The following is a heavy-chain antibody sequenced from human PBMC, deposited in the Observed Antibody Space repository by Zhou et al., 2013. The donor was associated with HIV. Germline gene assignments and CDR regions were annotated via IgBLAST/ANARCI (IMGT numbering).Heavy chain of an antibody. V-gene: IGHV1-3*03. J-gene: IGHJ4*02. CDR2: INPRNGDT. CDR1: EVSFSHYA. D-gene: IGHD6-19*01. Sequence: QVRLMQSGAAVKKPGSSVKISCQASEVSFSHYAVNWVRQAPGQGLEWMGWINPRNGDTTYAQDFKGRLTMTRDMSLITVYMELKRLTSEDTAIYFCARSHKWLQLRYQGNFDYWGQGTLVTVSS. CDR3: ARSHKWLQLRYQGNFDY.